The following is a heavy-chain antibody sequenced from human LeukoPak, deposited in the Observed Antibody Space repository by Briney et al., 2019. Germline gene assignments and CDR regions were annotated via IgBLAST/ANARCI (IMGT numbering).Heavy chain of an antibody. CDR1: GFTFSNYW. D-gene: IGHD3-10*01. CDR3: ARDLRYGSGSDAFDI. CDR2: IKEDGSNK. Sequence: PGGSLRLSCATSGFTFSNYWMTWVRQAPGKGLEWVANIKEDGSNKYYVDSVKGRFTISRDNAKNSLYLQMNSLRAEDTAVYYCARDLRYGSGSDAFDIWGQGTMVTVSS. V-gene: IGHV3-7*01. J-gene: IGHJ3*02.